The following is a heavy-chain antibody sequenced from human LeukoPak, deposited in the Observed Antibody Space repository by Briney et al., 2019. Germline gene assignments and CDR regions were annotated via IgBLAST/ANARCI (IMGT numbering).Heavy chain of an antibody. D-gene: IGHD3-10*01. CDR3: ARSIYGSPYYYYGMDV. V-gene: IGHV5-51*01. Sequence: GESLKISCKASGYRFSNSWIGWVRQMPGKGLEWVGIIYPGDSNTKYSPSFQGQVSISADKSSNTAYLQWSGLEASDTAMYYCARSIYGSPYYYYGMDVWGQGTTVTVSS. CDR1: GYRFSNSW. CDR2: IYPGDSNT. J-gene: IGHJ6*02.